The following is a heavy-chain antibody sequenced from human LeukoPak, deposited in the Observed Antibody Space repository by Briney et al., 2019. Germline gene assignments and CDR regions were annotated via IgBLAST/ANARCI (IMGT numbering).Heavy chain of an antibody. CDR3: ARHYRLPSAGSRNCFDP. J-gene: IGHJ5*02. D-gene: IGHD2-15*01. CDR1: GGSITSSSYY. V-gene: IGHV4-39*01. CDR2: IYYGGST. Sequence: SETLSLTCTVSGGSITSSSYYWGWIRQPPGKGLEWIGSIYYGGSTFYNPSLKSRVTISVDTSKNQFSLNLSSVTAADTAVYFCARHYRLPSAGSRNCFDPWGQGTLVTVSS.